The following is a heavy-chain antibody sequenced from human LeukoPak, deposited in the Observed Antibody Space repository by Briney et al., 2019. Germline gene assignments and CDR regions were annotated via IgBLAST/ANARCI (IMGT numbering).Heavy chain of an antibody. CDR2: ISAYNGKT. V-gene: IGHV1-18*01. CDR1: GYTFTSYG. J-gene: IGHJ4*02. CDR3: GAGYSSGWDIDY. Sequence: ASVKVSCKASGYTFTSYGISWVRQAPGQGLEWMGWISAYNGKTNYAQKLQGRVTMTTDTSTSTAYMELRSLRSDDTAVYYCGAGYSSGWDIDYWGQGTLVTVSS. D-gene: IGHD6-19*01.